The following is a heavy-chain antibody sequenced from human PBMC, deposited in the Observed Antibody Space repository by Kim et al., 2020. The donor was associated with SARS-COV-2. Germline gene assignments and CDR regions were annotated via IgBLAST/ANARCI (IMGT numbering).Heavy chain of an antibody. J-gene: IGHJ6*02. D-gene: IGHD3-3*01. CDR1: GGSISSSSYY. CDR2: IYYSGST. CDR3: ARLKVENLGTHLTIFGVVIGMDV. V-gene: IGHV4-39*01. Sequence: SETLSLTCTVSGGSISSSSYYWGWIRQPPGKGLEWIGSIYYSGSTYYNPSLKSRVTISVDTSKNQFSLKLSSVTAADTAVYYCARLKVENLGTHLTIFGVVIGMDVWGQGTTVTVSS.